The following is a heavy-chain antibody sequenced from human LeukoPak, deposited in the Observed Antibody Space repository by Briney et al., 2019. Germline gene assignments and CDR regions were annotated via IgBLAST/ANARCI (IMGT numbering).Heavy chain of an antibody. CDR2: FNPNSGDT. Sequence: ASVKVSCKASGYTFTGYYIYWVRQAPGQGLEWMGWFNPNSGDTNYAQKFQGRVTMTRDTSISTAYMELSRLRYEDTAVYYCANHKAYDSGSFEFWGQGTLVTVSS. CDR1: GYTFTGYY. D-gene: IGHD3-10*01. J-gene: IGHJ4*02. V-gene: IGHV1-2*02. CDR3: ANHKAYDSGSFEF.